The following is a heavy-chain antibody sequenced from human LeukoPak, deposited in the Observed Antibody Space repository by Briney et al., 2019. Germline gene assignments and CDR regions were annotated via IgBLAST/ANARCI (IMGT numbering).Heavy chain of an antibody. J-gene: IGHJ3*02. CDR3: ARFRANYGDYPGAFDI. CDR1: GYTFTSSY. CDR2: INPSGGST. D-gene: IGHD4-17*01. V-gene: IGHV1-46*01. Sequence: ASVKVSCKTSGYTFTSSYMHWVRQAPGQGLGWMGIINPSGGSTSYAQKFQGRVTMTRDTSTSTVYMELSSLRSEDTAVYYCARFRANYGDYPGAFDIWGQGTMVTVSS.